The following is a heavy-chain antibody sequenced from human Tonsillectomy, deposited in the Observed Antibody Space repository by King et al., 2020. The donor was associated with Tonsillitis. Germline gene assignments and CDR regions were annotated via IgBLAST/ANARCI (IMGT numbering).Heavy chain of an antibody. V-gene: IGHV5-51*01. D-gene: IGHD6-19*01. CDR1: GYSFTSYW. J-gene: IGHJ4*02. CDR2: IYPGDSDT. Sequence: VQLVESGAEVKKPGESLKISCKGSGYSFTSYWIGWVRQMPGKGLEWMGIIYPGDSDTRYSPSFQGQATFSADKSISTAYLQWSSLKASDTAMYYCAGLRYSTCWYLGYWGQGTLVTVSS. CDR3: AGLRYSTCWYLGY.